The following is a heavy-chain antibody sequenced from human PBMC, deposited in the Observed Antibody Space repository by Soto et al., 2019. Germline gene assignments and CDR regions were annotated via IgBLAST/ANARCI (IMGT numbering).Heavy chain of an antibody. CDR2: INHLTTT. Sequence: PSETLSLTCAVYGGSFISYHWSWIRQTPGKGLEWIGEINHLTTTNYNPSLKSRAIISLDTPKNQFSLKLSSVTAADTAVYYCARGYDTALAPIFWGQGILVTVSS. D-gene: IGHD5-18*01. CDR1: GGSFISYH. CDR3: ARGYDTALAPIF. J-gene: IGHJ4*02. V-gene: IGHV4-34*01.